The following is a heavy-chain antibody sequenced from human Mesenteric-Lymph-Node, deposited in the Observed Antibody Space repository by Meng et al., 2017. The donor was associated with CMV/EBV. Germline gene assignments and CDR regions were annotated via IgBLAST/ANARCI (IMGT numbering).Heavy chain of an antibody. CDR3: VRTRDGYNYDFDH. D-gene: IGHD5-24*01. J-gene: IGHJ4*02. Sequence: GPGYSLTTHWFGWVRAMPGKGREWMGMIYPGDSDITCSPPFQGQVTISGDESISTAYLQWSTLKASHSAIYYCVRTRDGYNYDFDHWGQGTLVTVSS. CDR2: IYPGDSDI. V-gene: IGHV5-51*01. CDR1: GYSLTTHW.